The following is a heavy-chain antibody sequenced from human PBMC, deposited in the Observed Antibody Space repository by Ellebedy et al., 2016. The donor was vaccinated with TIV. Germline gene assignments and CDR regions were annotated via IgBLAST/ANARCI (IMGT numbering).Heavy chain of an antibody. D-gene: IGHD6-19*01. J-gene: IGHJ4*02. CDR1: GFTFSSFG. CDR3: ARDRAGIEVAAYFDY. V-gene: IGHV3-33*01. Sequence: GESLKISCEASGFTFSSFGMHWVRQAPGKGLEWVAVIWSDGSTQYSADSVKGRFTISRDNSKNTLFLQMNGLRAEDTAVYYCARDRAGIEVAAYFDYWGQGTLVTVSS. CDR2: IWSDGSTQ.